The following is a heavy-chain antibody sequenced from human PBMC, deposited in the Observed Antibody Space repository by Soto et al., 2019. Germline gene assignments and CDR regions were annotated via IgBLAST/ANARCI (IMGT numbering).Heavy chain of an antibody. J-gene: IGHJ6*02. V-gene: IGHV1-69*06. CDR3: ARGLDIVVVVAATTPPDYYYGMDV. CDR2: IIPIFGTA. D-gene: IGHD2-15*01. CDR1: GGTFSSYA. Sequence: SVKVSCKASGGTFSSYAISWVRQAPGQGLEWMGGIIPIFGTANYAQKFQGRVTITADKSTSTAYMELSSLRSEDTAVYYCARGLDIVVVVAATTPPDYYYGMDVWGQGTTVTVS.